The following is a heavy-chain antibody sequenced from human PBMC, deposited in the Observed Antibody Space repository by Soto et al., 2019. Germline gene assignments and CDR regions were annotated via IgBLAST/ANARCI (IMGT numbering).Heavy chain of an antibody. CDR1: GGSFSSISYY. CDR3: AQRDHYYFGMDL. V-gene: IGHV4-39*01. CDR2: IYYSGST. J-gene: IGHJ6*02. Sequence: SDTLSLTFTVSGGSFSSISYYWGWIRQPPGKGLELIGSIYYSGSTNYNPSLKSRVTISVDTSKNQFSLKLSSVTAADTAVYYCAQRDHYYFGMDLCGQGHTVXV. D-gene: IGHD2-2*01.